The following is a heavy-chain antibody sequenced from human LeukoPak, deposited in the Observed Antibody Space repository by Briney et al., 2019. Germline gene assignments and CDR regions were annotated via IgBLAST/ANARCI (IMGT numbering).Heavy chain of an antibody. J-gene: IGHJ4*02. CDR2: ISSSGSTI. D-gene: IGHD3-10*01. CDR3: ASARSGSYYNEDY. V-gene: IGHV3-48*03. Sequence: GGSLRLSCAASGFTFSSYAMSWVRQAPGKGLEWVSYISSSGSTIYYADSVKGRFTISRDNAKNSLYLQMNSLRAEDTAVYYCASARSGSYYNEDYWGQGTLVTVSS. CDR1: GFTFSSYA.